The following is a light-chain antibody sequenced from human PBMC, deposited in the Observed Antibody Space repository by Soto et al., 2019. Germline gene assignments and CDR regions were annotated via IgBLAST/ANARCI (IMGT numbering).Light chain of an antibody. J-gene: IGLJ2*01. CDR3: CSYAGSNNVV. Sequence: QSALTQPASVSGSPGQSITISCTGTSSNVGNYNFVSWYQQHPGKVPKLMIHDVSKRPSGISNRFSGYKSGNTASLTISGLQAEDEADYYCCSYAGSNNVVFGGGTQLTVL. CDR1: SSNVGNYNF. CDR2: DVS. V-gene: IGLV2-23*02.